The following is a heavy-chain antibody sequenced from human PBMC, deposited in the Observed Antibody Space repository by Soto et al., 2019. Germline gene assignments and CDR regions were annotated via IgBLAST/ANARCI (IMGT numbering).Heavy chain of an antibody. D-gene: IGHD1-26*01. V-gene: IGHV1-69*13. Sequence: GASVKVSCKASGGTFSSYAISWVRQAPGQGLELMGGIIPIFGTANYAQKFQGRVTITADESTSTAYMELSSLRSEDTAVYYCARDLDSGSHFDYWGQGTLVTVSS. CDR3: ARDLDSGSHFDY. CDR1: GGTFSSYA. J-gene: IGHJ4*02. CDR2: IIPIFGTA.